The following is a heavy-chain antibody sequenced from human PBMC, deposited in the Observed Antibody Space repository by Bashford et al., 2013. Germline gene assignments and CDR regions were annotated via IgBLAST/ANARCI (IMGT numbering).Heavy chain of an antibody. V-gene: IGHV3-7*03. CDR2: IKPDGSEE. J-gene: IGHJ4*02. CDR1: GFTFSSYW. D-gene: IGHD1-26*01. Sequence: GSLRLSCAASGFTFSSYWMSWVRQAPGKGLEWVANIKPDGSEEYYVDSVKGRFTISRDSAKSSLYLQMNSLRADDTAIYYCAKSSSEIYSHQFDCWGQGTLVTVSS. CDR3: AKSSSEIYSHQFDC.